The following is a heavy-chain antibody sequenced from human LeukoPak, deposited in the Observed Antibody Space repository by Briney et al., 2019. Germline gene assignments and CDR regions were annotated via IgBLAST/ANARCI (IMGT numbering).Heavy chain of an antibody. CDR2: ISCSDSSI. J-gene: IGHJ4*02. CDR1: GFILSTFD. CDR3: ARRLDS. Sequence: GGSVRLSCAASGFILSTFDMNWVRQAPGKGLEWVSFISCSDSSIYYADSVKGRFTISRDNARNELYLHMNSLRAEDTAVYYCARRLDSWGQGTLVTVSS. V-gene: IGHV3-48*01.